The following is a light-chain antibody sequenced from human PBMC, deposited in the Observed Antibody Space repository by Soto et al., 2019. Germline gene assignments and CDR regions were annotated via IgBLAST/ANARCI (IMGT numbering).Light chain of an antibody. CDR1: QDIRVY. Sequence: DIQMTQSPSSLSASVGDRVTITCRASQDIRVYLAWYQQKPWKVPKLLIYSASTLQSGVPSRFSGSGSGNDFTLTITSLQNKDVATYYGQKFNTPHLTFSQGTRLES. CDR3: QKFNTPHLT. CDR2: SAS. J-gene: IGKJ5*01. V-gene: IGKV1-27*01.